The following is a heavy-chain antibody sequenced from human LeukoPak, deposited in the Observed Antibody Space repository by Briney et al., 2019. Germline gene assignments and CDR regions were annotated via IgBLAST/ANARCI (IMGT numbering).Heavy chain of an antibody. V-gene: IGHV4-59*12. CDR2: IYHSGST. CDR3: AKSNGYGLVDI. Sequence: SETLSLTCTVSGGSISSYYWSWIRQPPGRGLEWIGTIYHSGSTYYSPSLKSRVTISLDTSRNQFSLQLNSVTAADTAVYYCAKSNGYGLVDIWGQGTMVTVSS. D-gene: IGHD3-10*01. CDR1: GGSISSYY. J-gene: IGHJ3*02.